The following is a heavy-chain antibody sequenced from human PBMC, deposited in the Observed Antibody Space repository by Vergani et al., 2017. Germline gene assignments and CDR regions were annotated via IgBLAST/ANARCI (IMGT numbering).Heavy chain of an antibody. CDR1: GFSLSNARMG. J-gene: IGHJ3*02. Sequence: QVTLKASGPVLVKPTETLTLPCTVSGFSLSNARMGVSWIRQPPGKALEWLAHIFSNDEKSYSTSLKSRLTISKDTSKSQVVLTMTNMDPVDTATYYCARATIFGVVIKGEYAFDIWGQGTMVTVSS. CDR3: ARATIFGVVIKGEYAFDI. D-gene: IGHD3-3*01. CDR2: IFSNDEK. V-gene: IGHV2-26*01.